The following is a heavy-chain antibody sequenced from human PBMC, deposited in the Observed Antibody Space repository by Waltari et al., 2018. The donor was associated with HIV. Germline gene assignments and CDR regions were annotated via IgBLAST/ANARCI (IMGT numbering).Heavy chain of an antibody. V-gene: IGHV3-23*04. CDR1: GFALRSYV. Sequence: EVQLVESGGGLVQPGGSLRLSCAASGFALRSYVMGWVRQAPGKGREWVSTICGRDGKTYYPDSVQGRFTISRDNSKNTLFLQLNSLRAEDTAVYYCAILIAAAGDFDYWGQGTLVTVSS. CDR3: AILIAAAGDFDY. D-gene: IGHD6-13*01. J-gene: IGHJ4*02. CDR2: ICGRDGKT.